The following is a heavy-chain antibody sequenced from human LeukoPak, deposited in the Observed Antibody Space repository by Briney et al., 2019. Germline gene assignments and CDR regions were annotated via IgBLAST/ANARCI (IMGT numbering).Heavy chain of an antibody. CDR3: ARLAYCGGDCYSPSMDV. J-gene: IGHJ6*02. D-gene: IGHD2-21*02. Sequence: GESLEISCKGSGYSFTSYWIGWVRQMPGKGLEWMGIIYPGDSDTRYSPSFQGQVTISADKSISTAYLQWSSLKASDTAMYYCARLAYCGGDCYSPSMDVWGQGTTVTVSS. V-gene: IGHV5-51*01. CDR2: IYPGDSDT. CDR1: GYSFTSYW.